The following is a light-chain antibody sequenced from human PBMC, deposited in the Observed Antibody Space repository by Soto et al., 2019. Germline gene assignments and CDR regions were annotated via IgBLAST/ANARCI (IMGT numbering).Light chain of an antibody. V-gene: IGLV6-57*02. CDR3: QSSDSRNHVV. J-gene: IGLJ2*01. CDR2: EDN. Sequence: NFMLAQPLSVSESPGKTVNISCTGSSGTVVTNYVQWYQQRPGSAPTTVIYEDNQRPSGVPDRFSGSIDRSSNSASLTISGLKTEDEADYYCQSSDSRNHVVFGGGTKLTVL. CDR1: SGTVVTNY.